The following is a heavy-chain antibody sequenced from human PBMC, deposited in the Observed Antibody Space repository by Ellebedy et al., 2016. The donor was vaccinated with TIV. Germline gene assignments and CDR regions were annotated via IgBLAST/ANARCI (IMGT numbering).Heavy chain of an antibody. CDR3: ARGRSGTYIHHAFDY. J-gene: IGHJ4*02. Sequence: GESLKISCAASGFTFSSYAMSWVRQAPGKGLEWVSTISHTGGRTYYADSVGGRFTISRDNSKKTLYLQMNSLRPEDTAIYFCARGRSGTYIHHAFDYWGQGTLVTVSS. V-gene: IGHV3-23*01. CDR1: GFTFSSYA. D-gene: IGHD1-14*01. CDR2: ISHTGGRT.